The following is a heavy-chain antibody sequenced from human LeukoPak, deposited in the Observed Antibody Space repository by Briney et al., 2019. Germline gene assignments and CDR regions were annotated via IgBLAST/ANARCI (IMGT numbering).Heavy chain of an antibody. D-gene: IGHD3-22*01. Sequence: GGSLRLSWAASGFTFRTYWMHRVRQVPGKGLVWVSRIKTDGSETVYADNVKGRFTISRDNARNTLYLQMNSLRVEDTAVYYCTRTYYYDSRDYFDYWGQGALVTVSS. CDR3: TRTYYYDSRDYFDY. CDR1: GFTFRTYW. V-gene: IGHV3-74*01. J-gene: IGHJ4*02. CDR2: IKTDGSET.